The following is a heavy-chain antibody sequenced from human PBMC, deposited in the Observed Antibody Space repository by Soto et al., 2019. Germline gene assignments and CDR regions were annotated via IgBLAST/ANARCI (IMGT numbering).Heavy chain of an antibody. Sequence: LSLTCTVSGGSISSGGYYWSWIRQHPGKGLEWIGYIYYSGSTYYNPSLKSRVTISVDTSKNQFSLKLSSVTAADTAVYYCARDPGYCSGGSCYYFDYWGQGTLVTVSS. CDR1: GGSISSGGYY. CDR3: ARDPGYCSGGSCYYFDY. CDR2: IYYSGST. J-gene: IGHJ4*02. D-gene: IGHD2-15*01. V-gene: IGHV4-31*03.